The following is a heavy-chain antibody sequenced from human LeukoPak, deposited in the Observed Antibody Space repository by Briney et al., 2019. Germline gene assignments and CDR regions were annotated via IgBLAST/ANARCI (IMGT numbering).Heavy chain of an antibody. CDR2: ISTSGSTI. D-gene: IGHD7-27*01. CDR1: GFSFRRHE. Sequence: PGGSLRLSCAASGFSFRRHEMNWVRQAPGKELEWVSYISTSGSTIYYADSVKGRFTVSRDNAKNSLYLQMNSLRADDTALYYCARVWAWGSGNYFDYWGQGTLVTVSS. V-gene: IGHV3-48*03. CDR3: ARVWAWGSGNYFDY. J-gene: IGHJ4*02.